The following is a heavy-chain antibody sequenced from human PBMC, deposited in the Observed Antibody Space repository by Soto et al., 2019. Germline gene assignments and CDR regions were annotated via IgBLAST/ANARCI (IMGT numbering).Heavy chain of an antibody. CDR2: INQDGSAK. CDR1: GFTFSSYW. J-gene: IGHJ5*02. Sequence: GVSLRLSCAASGFTFSSYWMSWVRQAPGKGLEWVANINQDGSAKYYVDSVKGRFTISRDNAKNSLYLQMNSLRAEDTAVYYCARVTYRGYCSSTSCYNCFDPWGQGTLVTVSS. V-gene: IGHV3-7*01. D-gene: IGHD2-2*01. CDR3: ARVTYRGYCSSTSCYNCFDP.